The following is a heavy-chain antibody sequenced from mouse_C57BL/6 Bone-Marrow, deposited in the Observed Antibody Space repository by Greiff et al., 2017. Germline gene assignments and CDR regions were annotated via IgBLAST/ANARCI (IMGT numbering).Heavy chain of an antibody. V-gene: IGHV5-6*02. J-gene: IGHJ4*01. CDR1: GFTFSSYG. CDR2: ISSGGSYT. CDR3: ARQLRLDAMDY. Sequence: DVKLVESGGDLVKPGGSLKLSCAASGFTFSSYGMSWVRQTPDTRLEWVATISSGGSYTYYPDSVKGRFTISRDNAKNTLDLQMSSLKSEDTAMYYCARQLRLDAMDYWGQGTSVTVSS. D-gene: IGHD3-2*02.